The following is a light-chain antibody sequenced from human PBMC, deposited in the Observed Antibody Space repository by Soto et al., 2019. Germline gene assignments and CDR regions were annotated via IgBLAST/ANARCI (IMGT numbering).Light chain of an antibody. CDR1: SSNIGAGYD. J-gene: IGLJ2*01. CDR3: QSYDTSGLVI. CDR2: ANN. V-gene: IGLV1-40*01. Sequence: QSVLTQPPSVSGAPGQRVTMSCTGSSSNIGAGYDVHWYQQLPGTAPQLLIYANNNRPSGVPDRFSGSKSGTSASLAITGLQAEDEAHYYCQSYDTSGLVIFGGGTKLTVL.